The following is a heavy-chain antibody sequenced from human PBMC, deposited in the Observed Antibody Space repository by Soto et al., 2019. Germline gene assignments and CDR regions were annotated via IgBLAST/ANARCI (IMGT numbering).Heavy chain of an antibody. D-gene: IGHD2-21*01. CDR3: AILPDVVVPLRRYHYYGMDV. Sequence: ASVKVSCKASGYTFTGYYMHWVRQAPGQGLEWMGWINPNSGGTNYAQKFQGRVTMTRDTSISTAYMELSRLRSDDTAVYYCAILPDVVVPLRRYHYYGMDVWGQGTRVTVSS. J-gene: IGHJ6*02. V-gene: IGHV1-2*02. CDR2: INPNSGGT. CDR1: GYTFTGYY.